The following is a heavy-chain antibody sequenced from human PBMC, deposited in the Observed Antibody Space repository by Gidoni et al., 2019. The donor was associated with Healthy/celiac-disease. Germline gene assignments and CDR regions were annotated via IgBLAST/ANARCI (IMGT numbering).Heavy chain of an antibody. CDR3: ARSITMVRGVDYFDY. CDR2: IYYSGST. V-gene: IGHV4-59*01. CDR1: GASISSYY. J-gene: IGHJ4*02. D-gene: IGHD3-10*01. Sequence: QVQLQESGPGLVTPSETLSPTCTVSGASISSYYWSWIRQPPGKGLEWIGYIYYSGSTPYNPSLKSRVTISVDTSKNQFSLTLSSVTAADTAVYYCARSITMVRGVDYFDYWGQGTLVTVSS.